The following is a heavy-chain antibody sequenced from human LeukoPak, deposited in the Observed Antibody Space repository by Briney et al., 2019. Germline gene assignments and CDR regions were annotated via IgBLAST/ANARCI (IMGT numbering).Heavy chain of an antibody. V-gene: IGHV3-30*04. D-gene: IGHD5-24*01. J-gene: IGHJ4*02. CDR2: LSFVASGT. CDR1: ELNFKTHA. CDR3: ARDLQEISSFYFDY. Sequence: GTSLRLSCLVSELNFKTHAMHWVRQAPGKGLEWVAGLSFVASGTNYADSVKGRFTISRDNSKNTLYLQMHSLRPEDTAVYFCARDLQEISSFYFDYWGQGSLVTVSS.